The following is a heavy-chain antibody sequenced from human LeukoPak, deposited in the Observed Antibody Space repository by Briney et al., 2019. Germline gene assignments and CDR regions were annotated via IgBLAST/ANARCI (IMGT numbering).Heavy chain of an antibody. CDR3: AKTVRYFDWLLSPFDY. V-gene: IGHV3-30*18. J-gene: IGHJ4*02. D-gene: IGHD3-9*01. Sequence: GGSLRLSCAASGFTFSSYGMHCVRQAPGKGLEWVAAISYDGSNKYYADSVKGRFTISRDNSKNTLYLQMNSLRAEDTAVYYCAKTVRYFDWLLSPFDYWGQGTLVTVSS. CDR2: ISYDGSNK. CDR1: GFTFSSYG.